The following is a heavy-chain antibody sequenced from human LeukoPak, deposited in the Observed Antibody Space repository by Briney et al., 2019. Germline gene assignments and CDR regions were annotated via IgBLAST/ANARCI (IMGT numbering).Heavy chain of an antibody. Sequence: GGSRRLSCSASGFTFSRFAMTWVRQLPGRGLEWVSSISGNGHQTYYADSVKGRFSVSRDNSKNILYLQMDSLRADDSALYYCAKDANYYDSSGSLIPFDYWGQGTLVTVSS. J-gene: IGHJ4*02. CDR1: GFTFSRFA. D-gene: IGHD3-22*01. CDR3: AKDANYYDSSGSLIPFDY. V-gene: IGHV3-23*01. CDR2: ISGNGHQT.